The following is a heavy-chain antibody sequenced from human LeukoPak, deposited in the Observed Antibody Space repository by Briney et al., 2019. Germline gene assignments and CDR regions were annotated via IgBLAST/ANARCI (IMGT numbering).Heavy chain of an antibody. D-gene: IGHD5-18*01. CDR3: ARDKGYSYGNYYYYGMDV. CDR2: IYYSGST. V-gene: IGHV4-59*01. J-gene: IGHJ6*02. CDR1: GGSISSYY. Sequence: SQTLSLTCTVSGGSISSYYWSWIRQPPGKGPEWIGYIYYSGSTNYNPSLKSRVTISVDTSKNQFSLKLSSVTAADTAVYYCARDKGYSYGNYYYYGMDVWGQGTTVTVSS.